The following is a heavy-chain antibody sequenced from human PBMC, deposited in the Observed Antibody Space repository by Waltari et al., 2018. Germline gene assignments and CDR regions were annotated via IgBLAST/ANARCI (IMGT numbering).Heavy chain of an antibody. Sequence: EAHLVESGGGLVQPGEYLRLSCAASGFTFRTYWMTWVRQTPGKGLEFVANINQDGSVKNYVDSVKGRLTISRDNAKNSLYLQMNSLGVEDTAVYYCARDPGSSAFDVWGQGTMVTVSS. J-gene: IGHJ3*01. CDR3: ARDPGSSAFDV. CDR1: GFTFRTYW. D-gene: IGHD2-15*01. CDR2: INQDGSVK. V-gene: IGHV3-7*01.